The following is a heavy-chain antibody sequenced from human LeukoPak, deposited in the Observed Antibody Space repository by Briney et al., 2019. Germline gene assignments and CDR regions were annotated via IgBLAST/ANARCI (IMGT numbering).Heavy chain of an antibody. V-gene: IGHV6-1*01. CDR2: TYYDSVWYT. Sequence: SQTLSLTCVISGDSVSSNNAAWNWIRQSPSRGLEWLGRTYYDSVWYTDYALSVKSRISIKPDTSKNHFSLLLNSVTPGDTAVYYCARNYYGSGSYYVFDSWGQGTLVTVSS. CDR1: GDSVSSNNAA. J-gene: IGHJ4*02. CDR3: ARNYYGSGSYYVFDS. D-gene: IGHD3-10*01.